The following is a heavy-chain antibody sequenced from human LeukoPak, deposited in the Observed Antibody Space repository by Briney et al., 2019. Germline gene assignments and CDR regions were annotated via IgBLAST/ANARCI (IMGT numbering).Heavy chain of an antibody. CDR1: GFTFSNYA. Sequence: GGSLRLSCAASGFTFSNYAMHWVRQAPGKGLEWVAGISYAGSNKYYTDSVKGRFTVSRDDSKHTLYLQMNSLRAEDTAMYYCARDWAHYFDYWGQGTLVTVSP. CDR2: ISYAGSNK. J-gene: IGHJ4*02. CDR3: ARDWAHYFDY. V-gene: IGHV3-30-3*01. D-gene: IGHD3-16*01.